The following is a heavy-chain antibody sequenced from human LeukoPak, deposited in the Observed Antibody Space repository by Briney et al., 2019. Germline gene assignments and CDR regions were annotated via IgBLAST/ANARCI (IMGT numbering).Heavy chain of an antibody. CDR1: GFTFDDHA. J-gene: IGHJ6*03. Sequence: TGGSLRLSCAASGFTFDDHAMHWVRQAPGKGLEWVSGISWNSGSIGYADSVKGRFTISRDNAKNSLYLQMNSLRAEDTAVYYCARGVAQLGYCSSTSCYGRGYYYYMDVWGKGTTVTVSS. CDR3: ARGVAQLGYCSSTSCYGRGYYYYMDV. D-gene: IGHD2-2*01. CDR2: ISWNSGSI. V-gene: IGHV3-9*01.